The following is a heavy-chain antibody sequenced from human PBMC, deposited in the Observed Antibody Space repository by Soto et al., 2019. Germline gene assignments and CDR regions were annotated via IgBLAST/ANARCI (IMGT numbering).Heavy chain of an antibody. CDR2: ISGSGGST. V-gene: IGHV3-23*01. D-gene: IGHD6-13*01. J-gene: IGHJ6*02. Sequence: EVQLLESGGGLVQPGGSLRLSCAASGFTFSSYAMSWVRQAPGTGLEWVSAISGSGGSTYYADSVKGRFTISRENSKNTLYLQMNSLRAEDTAVYYCAKGQGIAAAGTGNYGMDVWGQGTTVTVSS. CDR1: GFTFSSYA. CDR3: AKGQGIAAAGTGNYGMDV.